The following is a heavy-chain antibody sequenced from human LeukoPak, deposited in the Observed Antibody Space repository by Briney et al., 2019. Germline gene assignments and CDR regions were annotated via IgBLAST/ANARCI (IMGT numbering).Heavy chain of an antibody. Sequence: SQTLSLTCAISGDTVSSNTAAYNWLRLSPSRGLEWLGRTYYRSTWLNDYAPSVRGRITVSPDTSKNQFSLQLNSVTPEDTAVYYCARDRLCMGYGGQGTLVTVSS. V-gene: IGHV6-1*01. CDR2: TYYRSTWLN. CDR1: GDTVSSNTAA. CDR3: ARDRLCMGY. J-gene: IGHJ4*02.